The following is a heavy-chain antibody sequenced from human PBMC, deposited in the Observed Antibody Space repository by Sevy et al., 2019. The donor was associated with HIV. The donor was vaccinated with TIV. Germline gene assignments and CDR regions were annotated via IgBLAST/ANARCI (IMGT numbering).Heavy chain of an antibody. CDR2: LSFGCGEI. J-gene: IGHJ4*02. CDR1: GFTFSKYS. V-gene: IGHV3-23*01. CDR3: AREGCTKPHDY. Sequence: GGSLRLSCAASGFTFSKYSMSWVRQPPGKGLEWVSTLSFGCGEINYADSVKGRFTISRDNSKSSVYLKMNNLGPEDTAVYYCAREGCTKPHDYWGQGTLVTVSS. D-gene: IGHD2-8*01.